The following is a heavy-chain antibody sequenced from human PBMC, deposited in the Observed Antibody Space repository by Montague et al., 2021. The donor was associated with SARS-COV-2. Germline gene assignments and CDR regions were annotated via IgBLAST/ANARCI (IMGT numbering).Heavy chain of an antibody. CDR1: GFTFSSYA. CDR3: ASSRYSYGSAYYYYYGVDV. V-gene: IGHV3-30*04. CDR2: ISYDGSNK. J-gene: IGHJ6*02. Sequence: SLRLSCAASGFTFSSYATHWVRQAPGKGLEWVAVISYDGSNKYYADSVKGRFTISRDNSKNTLYLQMNSLRAEDTAVYYCASSRYSYGSAYYYYYGVDVWGQGTTVTVSS. D-gene: IGHD5-18*01.